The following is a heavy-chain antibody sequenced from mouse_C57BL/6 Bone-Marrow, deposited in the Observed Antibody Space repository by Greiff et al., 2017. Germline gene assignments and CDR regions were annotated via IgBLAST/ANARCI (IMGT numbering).Heavy chain of an antibody. J-gene: IGHJ2*01. CDR3: ARLLTDYCDY. Sequence: VQLQESGVELARPGASVKLSCKASGYTFTSSGISWVKQRTGQGLEWIGEIYPRSGNTYYNEKFKGKATLTADKSSSTAYMELRSLTSDDSAVYFCARLLTDYCDYWGQGTTLTVSS. CDR2: IYPRSGNT. CDR1: GYTFTSSG. V-gene: IGHV1-81*01. D-gene: IGHD4-1*01.